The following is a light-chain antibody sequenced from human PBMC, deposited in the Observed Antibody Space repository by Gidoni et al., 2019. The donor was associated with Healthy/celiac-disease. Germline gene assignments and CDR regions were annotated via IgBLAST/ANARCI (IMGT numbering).Light chain of an antibody. CDR2: KAS. J-gene: IGKJ1*01. CDR3: QQYNSYWT. CDR1: QSISSW. V-gene: IGKV1-5*03. Sequence: DIQMIQSPSTLSASVADRVTITCRASQSISSWLAWYQQKPGKAPKLLIYKASSLESGVPSRFSGSGSGTEFTLTISSLQPDDFATYYCQQYNSYWTFGQGTKVEIK.